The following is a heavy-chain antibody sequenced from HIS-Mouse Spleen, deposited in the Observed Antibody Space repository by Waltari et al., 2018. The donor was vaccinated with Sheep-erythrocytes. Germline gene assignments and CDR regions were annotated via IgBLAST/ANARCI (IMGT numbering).Heavy chain of an antibody. CDR3: ARVASGATFDY. V-gene: IGHV3-21*01. J-gene: IGHJ4*02. Sequence: GLEWVSSISSSSYIYYADSVKGRFTISRDNAKNSLYLQMNSLRAEDTAVYYCARVASGATFDYWGQGTLVTVSS. CDR2: ISSSSYI. D-gene: IGHD1-26*01.